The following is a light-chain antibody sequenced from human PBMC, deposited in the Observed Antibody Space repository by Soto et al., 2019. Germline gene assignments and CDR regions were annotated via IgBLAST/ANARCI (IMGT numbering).Light chain of an antibody. V-gene: IGKV1D-16*01. CDR2: ASS. CDR3: QQYDSYPT. CDR1: RSVGRW. Sequence: DIQMTQSPSTLSASVGDRVTITCRASRSVGRWVAWYQHRPGNAPTSLIYASSSLQTWVPSRFSGSGSGTDFTLTISILQPEYFAIYYCQQYDSYPTFGGGTKVEIK. J-gene: IGKJ4*01.